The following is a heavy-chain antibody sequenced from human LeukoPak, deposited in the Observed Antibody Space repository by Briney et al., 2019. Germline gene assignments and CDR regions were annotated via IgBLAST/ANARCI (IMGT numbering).Heavy chain of an antibody. CDR1: GGSISSYF. Sequence: PSETLSLTCSVSGGSISSYFWSWIRQPPGKGLEGIGYIYYSGSTNYNPSLKSRVTISVDTSKNQFSLKLSSVTAADTAVYYCAREGGYSYAKFFDYWGQGTLVTVSS. V-gene: IGHV4-59*01. CDR3: AREGGYSYAKFFDY. CDR2: IYYSGST. J-gene: IGHJ4*02. D-gene: IGHD5-18*01.